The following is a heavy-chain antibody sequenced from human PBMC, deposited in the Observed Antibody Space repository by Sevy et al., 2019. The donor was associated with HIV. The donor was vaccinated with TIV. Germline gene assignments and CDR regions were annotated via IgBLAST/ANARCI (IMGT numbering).Heavy chain of an antibody. CDR1: GYIFTNYD. V-gene: IGHV1-8*01. Sequence: ASVKVSCKASGYIFTNYDINWVRQASGQGLEWVGYMNPISGNTGYAQKFQGRVSITRDTSMSTAYLELNGLTSDDTAIYCGARGSGTWAYWGQGTLVTVSS. J-gene: IGHJ4*02. CDR3: ARGSGTWAY. CDR2: MNPISGNT. D-gene: IGHD3-10*01.